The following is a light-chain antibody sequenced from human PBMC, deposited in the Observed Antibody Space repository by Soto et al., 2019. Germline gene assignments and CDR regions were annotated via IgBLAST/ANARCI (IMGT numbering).Light chain of an antibody. CDR1: LSVSSS. J-gene: IGKJ1*01. CDR2: GTS. CDR3: QQYNKWPAT. V-gene: IGKV3-15*01. Sequence: DTLMTQSPDTLSASPGEGATLSCRASLSVSSSLAWYQQKPGQAPRLLIYGTSTRATGIPARFSGSGSGTEFTLTISSLQSEDFAVYYCQQYNKWPATFGQGTKVKIK.